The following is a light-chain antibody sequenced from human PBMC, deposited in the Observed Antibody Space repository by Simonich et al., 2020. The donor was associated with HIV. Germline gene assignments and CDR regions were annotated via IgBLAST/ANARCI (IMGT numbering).Light chain of an antibody. J-gene: IGKJ3*01. CDR2: GTA. Sequence: EIVMTQSPGTLSVSPGERTTLSCRASQSVRSNVAWYQQKPGQAPRHLIYGTATRATGTPDRFSGSGSGTDFTLTISRLEPEDFAVYYCQQYGSSPFTFGPGTKVDIK. CDR1: QSVRSN. V-gene: IGKV3-20*01. CDR3: QQYGSSPFT.